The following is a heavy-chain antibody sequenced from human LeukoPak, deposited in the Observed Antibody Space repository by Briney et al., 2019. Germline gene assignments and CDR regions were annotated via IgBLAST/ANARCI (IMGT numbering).Heavy chain of an antibody. V-gene: IGHV4-59*01. D-gene: IGHD6-19*01. Sequence: SETLSLTCTVSGSSISSWYWSWIRQPPGKGLEWIGYIYDSGNTNYNPSLKTRVTISADTSKNQLSLNLTSVTAADTAVYYCARARGAVAGYFDYWGQGTLVTVSS. CDR1: GSSISSWY. CDR2: IYDSGNT. CDR3: ARARGAVAGYFDY. J-gene: IGHJ4*02.